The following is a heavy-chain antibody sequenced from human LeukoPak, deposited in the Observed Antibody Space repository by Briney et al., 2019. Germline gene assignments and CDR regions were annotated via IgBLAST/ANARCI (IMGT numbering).Heavy chain of an antibody. J-gene: IGHJ4*02. V-gene: IGHV3-7*01. Sequence: PGGSLRLSCAASGFSLSGYWMSWLRQAPGKGLEWVANTNQDGTEKYSVDSVKGRFTISRDNARNSLYLEMNSLRVEDTAVYYCARDFTGSSPFWGQGTLVTVSS. D-gene: IGHD6-6*01. CDR2: TNQDGTEK. CDR3: ARDFTGSSPF. CDR1: GFSLSGYW.